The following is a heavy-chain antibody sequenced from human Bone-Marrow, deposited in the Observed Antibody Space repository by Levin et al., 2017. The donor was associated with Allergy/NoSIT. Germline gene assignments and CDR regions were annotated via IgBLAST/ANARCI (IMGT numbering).Heavy chain of an antibody. CDR2: INYRGDDT. CDR1: GFTFSTYG. V-gene: IGHV3-23*01. CDR3: ARGAISLAGFDP. Sequence: RAGGSLRLSCAASGFTFSTYGMSWVRQAPGKGLEWVSAINYRGDDTYYANSVKGRFTISRDNSRDSLYLQMSSLRAEDTAVYYCARGAISLAGFDPWGQGTLVTVSS. D-gene: IGHD6-19*01. J-gene: IGHJ5*02.